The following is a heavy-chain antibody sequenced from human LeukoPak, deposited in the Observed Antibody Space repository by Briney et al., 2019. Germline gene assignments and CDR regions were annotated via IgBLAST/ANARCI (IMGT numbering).Heavy chain of an antibody. D-gene: IGHD3-22*01. CDR2: INPSGGST. CDR1: GYTFTSYY. CDR3: ARGTYYYDSSGYYLDY. J-gene: IGHJ4*02. V-gene: IGHV1-46*01. Sequence: GASVTVSCKASGYTFTSYYMHWVRQAPGQGLEWMGIINPSGGSTSYAQKFQGRVTMTRDMSTSTVYMELSSLRSEDTAVYYCARGTYYYDSSGYYLDYWGQGTPVTVSS.